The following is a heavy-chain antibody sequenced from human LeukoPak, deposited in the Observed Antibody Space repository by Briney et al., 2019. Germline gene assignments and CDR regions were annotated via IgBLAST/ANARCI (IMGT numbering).Heavy chain of an antibody. CDR1: GFTFSSYA. J-gene: IGHJ4*02. CDR3: ARDAVVGALAFDY. D-gene: IGHD2-15*01. CDR2: ISYDGSNK. Sequence: GRSLRLSCAASGFTFSSYAMHWVRQAPGMGLEWVAVISYDGSNKYYADSVKGRFTISRDNSKNTLYLQMNSLRAEDTAVYYCARDAVVGALAFDYWGQGTLVTVSS. V-gene: IGHV3-30-3*01.